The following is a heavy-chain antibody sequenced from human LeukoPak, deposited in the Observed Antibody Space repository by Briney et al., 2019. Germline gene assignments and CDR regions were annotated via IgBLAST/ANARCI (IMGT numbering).Heavy chain of an antibody. CDR3: ARTESTTIAFDI. D-gene: IGHD4-11*01. CDR2: IYYSGST. V-gene: IGHV4-59*01. Sequence: SETLSLTCTVSGGSISSYYWSWIRQPPGKGLEWIGYIYYSGSTNYNPSLKCRVTISVDTSKNQFSLKLSSVTAADTAVYYCARTESTTIAFDIWGQGTRLTVSS. CDR1: GGSISSYY. J-gene: IGHJ3*02.